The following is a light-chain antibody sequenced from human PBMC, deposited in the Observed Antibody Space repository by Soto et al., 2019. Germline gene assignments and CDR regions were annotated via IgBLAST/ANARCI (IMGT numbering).Light chain of an antibody. V-gene: IGKV1-33*01. J-gene: IGKJ4*01. CDR1: QDISNY. Sequence: DIQMTQSPSSLSASVGDRVTITCQASQDISNYLNWYQQKPGKAPKLLIYDASNLETGVTSRFSGSGSVTDFTFTISSLQPEDIAKYYCQQYDNLPLTFGGGTKVDIK. CDR2: DAS. CDR3: QQYDNLPLT.